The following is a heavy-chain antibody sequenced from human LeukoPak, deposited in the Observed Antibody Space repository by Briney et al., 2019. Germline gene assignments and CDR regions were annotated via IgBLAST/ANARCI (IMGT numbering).Heavy chain of an antibody. V-gene: IGHV1-8*01. J-gene: IGHJ6*02. CDR2: MNPNSGNT. CDR3: AREVTIGGVAGVYYYYGMDV. CDR1: GYIFSSYD. Sequence: GASVKVSCKASGYIFSSYDINWVRQATGQGLEWMGWMNPNSGNTGYAQKFQGRVTMTRNTSTSTAYMELSSLRSEDTAVYYCAREVTIGGVAGVYYYYGMDVWGQGTTVTVSS. D-gene: IGHD6-19*01.